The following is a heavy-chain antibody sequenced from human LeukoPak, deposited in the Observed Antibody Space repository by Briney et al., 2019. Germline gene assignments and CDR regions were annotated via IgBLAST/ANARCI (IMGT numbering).Heavy chain of an antibody. D-gene: IGHD5-12*01. CDR3: ARGRNIAAPGGGDLDY. Sequence: ASVKVSCKASGASFSTYAVIWVRQVPGQGLEWMGRIIPIFGTTKYAQKFQGRVTITTDESTTTGYMELSSLESEDTAVYYCARGRNIAAPGGGDLDYWGQGTLVTVSS. CDR1: GASFSTYA. J-gene: IGHJ4*02. V-gene: IGHV1-69*05. CDR2: IIPIFGTT.